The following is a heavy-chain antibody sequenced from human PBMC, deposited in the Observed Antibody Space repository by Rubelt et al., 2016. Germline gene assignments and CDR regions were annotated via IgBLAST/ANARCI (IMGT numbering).Heavy chain of an antibody. J-gene: IGHJ3*02. D-gene: IGHD3-3*01. CDR2: INPNSGGT. CDR1: GYTFTGYY. CDR3: ARDFLEWSDAFDI. Sequence: QVQLVQSGAEVKKPGSSVKVSCKASGYTFTGYYMHWVRQAPGQGLEWMGWINPNSGGTNYAQKFQGRVTMTRDTSISTADMERSGLRSDDTAVYYCARDFLEWSDAFDIWGQGTMVTVSS. V-gene: IGHV1-2*02.